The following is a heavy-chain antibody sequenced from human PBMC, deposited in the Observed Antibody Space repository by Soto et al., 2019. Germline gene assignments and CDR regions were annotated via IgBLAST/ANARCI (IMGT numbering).Heavy chain of an antibody. D-gene: IGHD5-18*01. CDR2: IYYSGST. J-gene: IGHJ4*02. V-gene: IGHV4-39*01. CDR1: GGPISSSSYY. Sequence: PSETLSLTFTVSGGPISSSSYYWGWIRQPPGKGLEGIGSIYYSGSTYYNPSLKTRVNIPVDTSKNQSSLKLSSVTPADTAVYYCARRISPTSRRTWIQLWSFDYWGQGTMVTVSS. CDR3: ARRISPTSRRTWIQLWSFDY.